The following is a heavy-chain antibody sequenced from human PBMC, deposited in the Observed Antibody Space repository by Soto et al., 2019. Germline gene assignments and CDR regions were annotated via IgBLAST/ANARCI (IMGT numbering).Heavy chain of an antibody. J-gene: IGHJ4*02. V-gene: IGHV3-23*01. CDR2: ISGSGSTT. Sequence: GGSLRLSCVASEFTFSSYAMSWVRQAPGKGLEWVSAISGSGSTTYYADSVKGRFTISRDNSKNTLYLQMNSLRAEDTAVYYCAKGRGYNYDLDYWGQGTLVTVSS. CDR3: AKGRGYNYDLDY. D-gene: IGHD5-18*01. CDR1: EFTFSSYA.